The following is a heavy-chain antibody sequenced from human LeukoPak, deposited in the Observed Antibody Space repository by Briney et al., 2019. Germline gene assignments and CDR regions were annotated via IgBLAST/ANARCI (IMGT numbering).Heavy chain of an antibody. Sequence: GGSLRHSCAASRFTFSSYAMSWVRQAPGKGLEWVSAISGSGGSTYYADSVKGRFTISRDISKNTLYLQMNSLRAEDTAVYYCAKEGWTTVVYYYYYGMDVWGQGTTVTVSS. D-gene: IGHD4-17*01. J-gene: IGHJ6*02. CDR3: AKEGWTTVVYYYYYGMDV. CDR1: RFTFSSYA. V-gene: IGHV3-23*01. CDR2: ISGSGGST.